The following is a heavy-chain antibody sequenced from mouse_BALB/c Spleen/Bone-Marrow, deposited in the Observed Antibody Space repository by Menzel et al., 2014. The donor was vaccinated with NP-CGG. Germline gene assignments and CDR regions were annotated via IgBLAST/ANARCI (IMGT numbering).Heavy chain of an antibody. J-gene: IGHJ2*01. Sequence: VQLQQSGAELVRPGTSVRASCKASGYAFTNYLIEWVKQRPVQGLEWIGVINPGSGGANYNAKFKGKATLTADKSSSTAYMQLSSLTSDDSAVYFCAREWTARAVDYWGQGTTLTVSS. CDR2: INPGSGGA. CDR3: AREWTARAVDY. D-gene: IGHD3-2*01. CDR1: GYAFTNYL. V-gene: IGHV1-54*01.